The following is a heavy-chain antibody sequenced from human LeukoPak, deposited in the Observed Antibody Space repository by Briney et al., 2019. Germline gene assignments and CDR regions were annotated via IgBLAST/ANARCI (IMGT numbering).Heavy chain of an antibody. D-gene: IGHD3-22*01. CDR3: ASLGQVPYDSSGYWDY. CDR2: INPSGGST. J-gene: IGHJ4*02. V-gene: IGHV1-46*01. CDR1: GYTFTSYY. Sequence: ASVKFSCKASGYTFTSYYMHWVRQAPGQGLEWMGIINPSGGSTSYAQKFQGRVTMTRDTSTSTVYMELSSLRSEDTAVYYCASLGQVPYDSSGYWDYWGQGTLVTVSS.